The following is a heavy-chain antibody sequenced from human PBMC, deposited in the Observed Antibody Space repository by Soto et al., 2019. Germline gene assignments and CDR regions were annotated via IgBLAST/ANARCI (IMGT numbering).Heavy chain of an antibody. V-gene: IGHV3-30*18. D-gene: IGHD6-13*01. Sequence: GGSLRLSCAASGFTFSSYCMHWVRQAPGKGLEWVAVISYDGSNKYYADYVKGRFTISRDNSKNTLYLQMNSLRAEDTAVYYCAKLYSSSWYSRYIHGMDVWGKGTTVTVSS. CDR3: AKLYSSSWYSRYIHGMDV. CDR1: GFTFSSYC. J-gene: IGHJ6*04. CDR2: ISYDGSNK.